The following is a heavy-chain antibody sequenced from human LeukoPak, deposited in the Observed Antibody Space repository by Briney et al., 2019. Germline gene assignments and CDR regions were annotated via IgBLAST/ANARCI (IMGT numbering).Heavy chain of an antibody. D-gene: IGHD3-3*01. CDR1: GGSISSHY. V-gene: IGHV4-59*11. CDR2: IYYSGST. Sequence: SETLSLTCTVSGGSISSHYWSWIRQPPGKGLEWIGYIYYSGSTNYNPSLKSRVTISVDTSKNQFSLKLSSVTAADTAVYYCARGVVRFSEWTRTSGRYYMDVWGKGTTVTVSS. CDR3: ARGVVRFSEWTRTSGRYYMDV. J-gene: IGHJ6*03.